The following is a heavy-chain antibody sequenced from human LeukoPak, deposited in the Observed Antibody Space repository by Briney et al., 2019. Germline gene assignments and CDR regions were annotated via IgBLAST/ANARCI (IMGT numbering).Heavy chain of an antibody. J-gene: IGHJ3*02. Sequence: TSVKVSCKASGFTFTTSAVQWVRQARGQRLEWIGWLVVGSGNTNSAQKFQERVTITRDMSISTAYMELSSLRSEDTAVYYCAADSTVTTPTDVFDIWGQGTMVTVSS. CDR2: LVVGSGNT. CDR1: GFTFTTSA. CDR3: AADSTVTTPTDVFDI. D-gene: IGHD4-17*01. V-gene: IGHV1-58*01.